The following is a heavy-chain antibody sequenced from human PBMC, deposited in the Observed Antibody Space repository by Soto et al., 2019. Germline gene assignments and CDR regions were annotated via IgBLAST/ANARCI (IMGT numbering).Heavy chain of an antibody. CDR3: AREGATRRPSRPAIGWLES. J-gene: IGHJ5*01. CDR1: GYTFSGYH. Sequence: ASVKVSCKASGYTFSGYHMHWVRQAPGQGLEWMGWIDVYNGETNIAQKFQGRVAMTRDTSITTAYVELSRLRFDDTAVYFCAREGATRRPSRPAIGWLESWGQGTLVTVSS. D-gene: IGHD2-2*02. V-gene: IGHV1-2*02. CDR2: IDVYNGET.